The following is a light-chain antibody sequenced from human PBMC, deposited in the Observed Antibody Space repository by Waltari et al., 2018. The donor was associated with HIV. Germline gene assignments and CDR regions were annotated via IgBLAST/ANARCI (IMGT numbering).Light chain of an antibody. CDR2: EVR. CDR1: GSDVGGYNY. V-gene: IGLV2-14*01. Sequence: QSALTQPASVSGSPGQSITISCTGTGSDVGGYNYVSWYQQRPGAAPKLLIYEVRNRPSGIFSRFSGSKSGNTASLTISGLQAEDEADYYCSSYTDTTTLGVVFGGGTKLTVL. J-gene: IGLJ2*01. CDR3: SSYTDTTTLGVV.